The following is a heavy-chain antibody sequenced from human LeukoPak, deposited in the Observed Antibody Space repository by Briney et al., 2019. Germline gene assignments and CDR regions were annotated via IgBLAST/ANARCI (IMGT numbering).Heavy chain of an antibody. D-gene: IGHD3-10*02. CDR3: ARGGYVRGLRIYNYYYIDV. J-gene: IGHJ6*03. CDR2: ISPYNGNP. CDR1: GYDFTTYG. Sequence: GASVKVSCKASGYDFTTYGIIWVRQAPGQGLEWMGWISPYNGNPNYAQNFQGRITMTKDTSTSTAYMELRSLRSDDTAVYYCARGGYVRGLRIYNYYYIDVSGEGTTVTVSS. V-gene: IGHV1-18*01.